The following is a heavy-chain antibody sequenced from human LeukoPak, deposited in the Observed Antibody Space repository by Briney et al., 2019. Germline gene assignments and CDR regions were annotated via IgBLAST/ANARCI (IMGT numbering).Heavy chain of an antibody. V-gene: IGHV1-69*05. CDR1: GGTFSSYA. CDR3: ARDLGYYDSSGYYYEGSDY. Sequence: SVKVSCKASGGTFSSYAISWVRQAPGQGLECMGRIIPIFGTANYAQNFQGRVTITTDESTSTAYMELSSLRSEDTAVYYCARDLGYYDSSGYYYEGSDYWGQGTLVTVSS. D-gene: IGHD3-22*01. J-gene: IGHJ4*02. CDR2: IIPIFGTA.